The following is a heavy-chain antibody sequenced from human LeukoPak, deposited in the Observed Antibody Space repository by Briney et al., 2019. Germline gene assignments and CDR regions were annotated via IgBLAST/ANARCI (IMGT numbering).Heavy chain of an antibody. D-gene: IGHD5-18*01. CDR2: INPNSGGT. V-gene: IGHV1-2*02. Sequence: ASVKVSCKASGYTFTGYYMHWVRQAPGQGLEWMGWINPNSGGTNYAQKFQGRVTMTRDTSISTAYMELSRLRSDDTAAYYCARGPLRLGLTAIPLGYYYYYMDVWGKGTTVTVSS. CDR3: ARGPLRLGLTAIPLGYYYYYMDV. J-gene: IGHJ6*03. CDR1: GYTFTGYY.